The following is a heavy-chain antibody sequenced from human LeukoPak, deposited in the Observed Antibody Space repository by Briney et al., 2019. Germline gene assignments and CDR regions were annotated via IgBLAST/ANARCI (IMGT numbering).Heavy chain of an antibody. CDR1: GYTFSNYG. CDR3: ARDRFSSSWYITPDFDY. J-gene: IGHJ4*02. V-gene: IGHV7-4-1*02. Sequence: ASVKVSCKASGYTFSNYGMNWVRQAPGQGLEWMGWINTNTGNPTYAQGFTGRFVFSLDTSVSTAYLQISSLKAEDTAVYYCARDRFSSSWYITPDFDYWGQGTLVTVSS. D-gene: IGHD6-13*01. CDR2: INTNTGNP.